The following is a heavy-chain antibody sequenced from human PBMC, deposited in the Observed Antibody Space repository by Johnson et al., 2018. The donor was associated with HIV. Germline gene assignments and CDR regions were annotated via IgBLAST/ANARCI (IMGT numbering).Heavy chain of an antibody. Sequence: QVQLVESGGGLVKPGGSLRLSCAGSGFTFSDYFMSYIRQAPGKGLEWISYISSSGSPIYYADSVTGRFTISRDNSKNTLYLQMNSLRAEDTAVYYCAKDELWYTDYGDYGTSYYYDSSGAFDIWGQGTMVTVSS. CDR3: AKDELWYTDYGDYGTSYYYDSSGAFDI. J-gene: IGHJ3*02. CDR1: GFTFSDYF. V-gene: IGHV3-11*04. D-gene: IGHD3-22*01. CDR2: ISSSGSPI.